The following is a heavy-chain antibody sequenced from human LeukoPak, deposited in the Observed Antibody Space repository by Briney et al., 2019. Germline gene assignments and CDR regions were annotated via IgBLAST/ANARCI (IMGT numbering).Heavy chain of an antibody. V-gene: IGHV4-39*07. D-gene: IGHD3-10*01. CDR1: GGSISSSSYY. Sequence: PSETLSLTCTVSGGSISSSSYYWGWIRQPPGKGLEWIGSIYFSGTSYNPSLKSRATISVDTSKNQFSLKLSSVTAADTAVYYCARGRGEGRGISMIRGVRAPSYNWFDPWGHGTPVTVSS. CDR2: IYFSGT. CDR3: ARGRGEGRGISMIRGVRAPSYNWFDP. J-gene: IGHJ5*02.